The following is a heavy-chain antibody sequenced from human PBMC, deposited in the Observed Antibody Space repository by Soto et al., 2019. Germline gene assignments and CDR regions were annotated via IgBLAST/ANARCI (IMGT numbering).Heavy chain of an antibody. V-gene: IGHV3-33*05. CDR2: TSHDGSNN. Sequence: VQLVESGGGVVQPGTALRLSCVGSGFTFRSYVIHWVRQAPGKGLEWVALTSHDGSNNFYGDSVKGRFTLSRDKSRNTGDLQMDRLRLEDTALYYCARWGTTGGLDVWGQGTLVSVSS. J-gene: IGHJ4*02. CDR1: GFTFRSYV. D-gene: IGHD3-16*01. CDR3: ARWGTTGGLDV.